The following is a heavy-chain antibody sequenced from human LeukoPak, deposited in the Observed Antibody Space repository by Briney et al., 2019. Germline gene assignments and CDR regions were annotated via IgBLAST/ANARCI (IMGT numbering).Heavy chain of an antibody. D-gene: IGHD6-13*01. CDR2: ISSSGSTI. J-gene: IGHJ4*02. CDR3: ARDASSSWYVSEY. Sequence: PGGSLRLSCAASGFTFSSYEMNWVRQAPGKGLEWVSYISSSGSTIYYADSVKGRFTISRDNSKNTLYLQMNSLRAEDTAVYYCARDASSSWYVSEYWGQGTLVTVSS. V-gene: IGHV3-48*03. CDR1: GFTFSSYE.